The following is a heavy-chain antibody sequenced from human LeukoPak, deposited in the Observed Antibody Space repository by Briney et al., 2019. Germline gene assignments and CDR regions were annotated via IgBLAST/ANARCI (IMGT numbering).Heavy chain of an antibody. CDR1: GGSISSYY. V-gene: IGHV4-59*01. Sequence: SETLSLTCTVSGGSISSYYWSWIRQSPGKGLEWIGYIYYSGSTNYNPSLKSRVTMSLDLSKNQFSLRLNSVTVADTAVYYCARDPGTTSRTWKFDPWGQGTLVTVSS. CDR2: IYYSGST. D-gene: IGHD2-2*01. CDR3: ARDPGTTSRTWKFDP. J-gene: IGHJ5*02.